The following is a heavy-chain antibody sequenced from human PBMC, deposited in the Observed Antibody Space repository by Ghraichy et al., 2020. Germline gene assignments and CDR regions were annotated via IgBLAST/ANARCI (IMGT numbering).Heavy chain of an antibody. V-gene: IGHV3-11*01. CDR2: ISSTGTTI. D-gene: IGHD5-12*01. Sequence: GGSLRLSCAASGFTFSDYYMAWIRQAPGQGLEWLSYISSTGTTIYYADSVKGRFTISRDNAQKSLSLQMNSLRAEDTAIYYCVREHPTVATKTFDYWGQGTLVTVSS. CDR1: GFTFSDYY. CDR3: VREHPTVATKTFDY. J-gene: IGHJ4*02.